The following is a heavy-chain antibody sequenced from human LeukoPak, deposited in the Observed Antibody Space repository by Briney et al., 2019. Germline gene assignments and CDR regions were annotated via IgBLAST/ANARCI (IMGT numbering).Heavy chain of an antibody. J-gene: IGHJ3*02. V-gene: IGHV3-23*01. Sequence: GGSLRLSCAASGFTFSIYSMSWVRQAPGKGLEWVSSISVGGGDTFASDSVKGRFTITRENSKNTSYLQMTGLRVEDTAVYYCGKDPNGDYVGAFEMWGQGTTVTVSP. CDR1: GFTFSIYS. CDR2: ISVGGGDT. D-gene: IGHD4-17*01. CDR3: GKDPNGDYVGAFEM.